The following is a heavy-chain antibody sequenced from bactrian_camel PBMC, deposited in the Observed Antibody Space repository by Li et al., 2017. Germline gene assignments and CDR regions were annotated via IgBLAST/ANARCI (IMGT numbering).Heavy chain of an antibody. J-gene: IGHJ6*01. Sequence: VQLVESGGGSVQAGWSLRLSCAASGFHYRFSSYCMAWFRQAPGKEREWVGISARDGRPVIADSVKDRFTVIKDTPRKILYLQMHNMKLEDTAMYFCAADVRGQSNVCGSPDTWGQGTQVTVS. D-gene: IGHD1*01. CDR3: AADVRGQSNVCGSPDT. CDR2: ISARDGRP. CDR1: GFHYRFSSYC. V-gene: IGHV3S59*01.